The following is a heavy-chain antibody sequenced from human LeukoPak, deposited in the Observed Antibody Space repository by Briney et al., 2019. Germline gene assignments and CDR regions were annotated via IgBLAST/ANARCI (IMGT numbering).Heavy chain of an antibody. CDR2: IYYSGST. CDR1: GGSISSYY. J-gene: IGHJ3*02. D-gene: IGHD1-1*01. Sequence: SETLSLTCTVSGGSISSYYWSWIRQPPGKGLEWIGYIYYSGSTNYNPSLKSRVTISVDTSKNQFSLKLSSVTAADTAVYYYAREYRGYDAFDIWGQGAMVTVSS. CDR3: AREYRGYDAFDI. V-gene: IGHV4-59*01.